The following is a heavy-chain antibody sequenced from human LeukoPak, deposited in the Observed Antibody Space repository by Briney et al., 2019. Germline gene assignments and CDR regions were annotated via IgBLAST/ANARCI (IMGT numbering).Heavy chain of an antibody. D-gene: IGHD3-3*01. CDR2: IYYSGST. CDR3: ARASYYDFWSGYPPFDY. J-gene: IGHJ4*02. Sequence: PSETLSLTYTVSGGSISSSSYYWGWIRQPPGKGLEWIGSIYYSGSTYYNPSLKSRVTISVDTSKNQFSLKLSSVTAADTAVYYCARASYYDFWSGYPPFDYWGQGTLVTVSS. CDR1: GGSISSSSYY. V-gene: IGHV4-39*07.